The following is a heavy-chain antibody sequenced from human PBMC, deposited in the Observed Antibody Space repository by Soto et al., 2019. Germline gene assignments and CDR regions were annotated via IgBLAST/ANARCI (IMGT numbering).Heavy chain of an antibody. CDR1: GFTFSSYE. D-gene: IGHD3-16*02. CDR2: ISDSGDRT. V-gene: IGHV3-23*01. J-gene: IGHJ3*01. CDR3: AKDRGIIVKAGDVFDV. Sequence: GGSLRLSCAASGFTFSSYEMNWVRQAPGEGLEWVSYISDSGDRTYYADSVKGRFTISRDRSKNTVSLQMDSLRAEDTAVYYCAKDRGIIVKAGDVFDVWGQGTKVTVSS.